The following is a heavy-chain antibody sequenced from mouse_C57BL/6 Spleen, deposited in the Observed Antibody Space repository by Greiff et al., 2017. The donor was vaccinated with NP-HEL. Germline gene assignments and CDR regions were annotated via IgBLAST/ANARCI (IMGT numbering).Heavy chain of an antibody. J-gene: IGHJ4*01. V-gene: IGHV5-17*01. CDR1: GFTFSDYG. D-gene: IGHD1-1*01. CDR2: ISSGSSTI. Sequence: EVHLVESGGGLVKPGGSLKLSCAASGFTFSDYGMHWVRQAPEKGLEWVAYISSGSSTIYYADTVKGRFTISRDNAKNTLFLQMTSLRSEDTAMYYCARFFYYGSSYGAMDYWGQGTSVTVSS. CDR3: ARFFYYGSSYGAMDY.